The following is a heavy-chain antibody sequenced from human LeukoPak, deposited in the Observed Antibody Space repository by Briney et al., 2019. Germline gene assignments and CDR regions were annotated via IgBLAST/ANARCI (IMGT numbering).Heavy chain of an antibody. J-gene: IGHJ6*02. Sequence: SETLSLTCTVSGGSISSDIYYWSWIRQLPGKGLEWIGYIHYSGNTYYNPSLESRVTISVDTSENHFSLELTSVTAADTAVYYCARFLSAGMDVWGQGTTVTVS. CDR3: ARFLSAGMDV. CDR1: GGSISSDIYY. V-gene: IGHV4-31*03. CDR2: IHYSGNT.